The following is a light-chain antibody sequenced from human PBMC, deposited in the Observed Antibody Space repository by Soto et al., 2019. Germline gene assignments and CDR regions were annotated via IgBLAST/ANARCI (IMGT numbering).Light chain of an antibody. CDR2: GAS. V-gene: IGKV3-20*01. J-gene: IGKJ5*01. CDR3: QQYGGSPAIT. CDR1: QSVSSSY. Sequence: DIVLTQSPCTLSLSPGERATLSCRASQSVSSSYLAWYQQKPAQAPRLLIYGASSRSTGIPDRFSGSGSGTDFTLTISRLEPEDFAVYFCQQYGGSPAITFGQGTRLEIK.